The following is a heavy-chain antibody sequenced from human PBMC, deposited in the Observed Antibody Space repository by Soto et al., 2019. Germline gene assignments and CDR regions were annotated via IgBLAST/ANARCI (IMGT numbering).Heavy chain of an antibody. V-gene: IGHV3-33*01. CDR3: ARVLGATIPGGFDY. CDR1: GFTFSSYG. Sequence: QVQLVESGGGVVQPGRSLRLSCAASGFTFSSYGMHWVRQAPGKGLAWVAVIWYDGSNKYYADSVKGRFTISRDNSKNTLYLQMNSLRAEDTAVYYGARVLGATIPGGFDYWGQGTLVTVSS. CDR2: IWYDGSNK. J-gene: IGHJ4*02. D-gene: IGHD5-12*01.